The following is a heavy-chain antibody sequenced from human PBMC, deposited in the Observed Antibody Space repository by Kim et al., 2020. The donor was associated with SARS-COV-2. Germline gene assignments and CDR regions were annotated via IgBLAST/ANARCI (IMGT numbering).Heavy chain of an antibody. CDR1: GFTFRSYD. CDR2: IGTAGDT. J-gene: IGHJ6*02. Sequence: GGSLSLSCAASGFTFRSYDMHWVRHATGKGLEWVSAIGTAGDTYYPGSVKGRFTISRENAKNSLYLQMNSLRAGDTAVYYCARGDILTGYFIPPYYYGMDVWGQGTTVTVSS. CDR3: ARGDILTGYFIPPYYYGMDV. D-gene: IGHD3-9*01. V-gene: IGHV3-13*01.